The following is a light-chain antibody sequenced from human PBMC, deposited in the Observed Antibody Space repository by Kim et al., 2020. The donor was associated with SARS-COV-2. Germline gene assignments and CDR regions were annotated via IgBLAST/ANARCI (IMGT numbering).Light chain of an antibody. V-gene: IGLV1-51*01. Sequence: GQKVTVTSSGSVVNIGNKYVSWYHQRPGTAPKLLIYDNDKRPAGIPDRFSGSKSGTSATLGITGLQTEDEADYYCGTWDTSLSAVVFGGGTQLTVL. CDR2: DND. CDR3: GTWDTSLSAVV. J-gene: IGLJ2*01. CDR1: VVNIGNKY.